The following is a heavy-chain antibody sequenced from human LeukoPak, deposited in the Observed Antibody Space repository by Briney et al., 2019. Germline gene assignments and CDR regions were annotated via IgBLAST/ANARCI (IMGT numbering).Heavy chain of an antibody. J-gene: IGHJ4*02. CDR3: AKDPPLYSSRAGALDY. CDR1: GFTFSSYG. D-gene: IGHD6-13*01. Sequence: PGRSLRLSCAASGFTFSSYGMHWVRQAPGKGLEWVAVISYDGSNKYYADSVKGRFTISRDNSKNTLYLQMNSLRAEDTAVYYCAKDPPLYSSRAGALDYWGQGTLVTVSS. V-gene: IGHV3-30*18. CDR2: ISYDGSNK.